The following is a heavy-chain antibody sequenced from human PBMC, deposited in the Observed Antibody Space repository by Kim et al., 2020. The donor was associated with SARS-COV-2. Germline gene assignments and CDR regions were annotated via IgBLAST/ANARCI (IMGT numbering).Heavy chain of an antibody. D-gene: IGHD6-19*01. J-gene: IGHJ1*01. CDR1: GGSFSGYY. Sequence: SETLSLTCAVYGGSFSGYYWSWIRQPPGKGLEWIGEINHSGSTNYNPSLKSRVTISVDTSKNQFSLKLSSVTAADTAVYYCAAAGSGWFRRSLSFQHWGQGTLVTVSS. CDR3: AAAGSGWFRRSLSFQH. V-gene: IGHV4-34*01. CDR2: INHSGST.